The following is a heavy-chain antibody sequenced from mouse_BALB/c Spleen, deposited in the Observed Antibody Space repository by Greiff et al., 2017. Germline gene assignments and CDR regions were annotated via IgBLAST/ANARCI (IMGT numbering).Heavy chain of an antibody. D-gene: IGHD2-1*01. CDR3: ARPRGYYGNYKGAMDY. V-gene: IGHV4-1*02. Sequence: EVKLVESGGGLVQPGGSLKLSCAASGFDFSRYWMSWVRQAPGKGLEWIGEINPDSSTINYTPSLKDKFIISRDNAKNTLYLQMSKVRSEDTALYYCARPRGYYGNYKGAMDYWGQGTSVTVSS. CDR2: INPDSSTI. J-gene: IGHJ4*01. CDR1: GFDFSRYW.